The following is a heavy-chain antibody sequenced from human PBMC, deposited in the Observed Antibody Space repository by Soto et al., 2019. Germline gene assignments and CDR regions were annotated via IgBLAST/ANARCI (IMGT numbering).Heavy chain of an antibody. CDR2: ITGSGGST. J-gene: IGHJ6*02. CDR1: GFTFSSYA. D-gene: IGHD1-1*01. V-gene: IGHV3-23*01. Sequence: HPGGFLRLSCAASGFTFSSYAMSWVRQPPGNGLKWVSSITGSGGSTYYADSVKGRFTVSRDNSKNTLYLQMNSLRAEDTAVYYCAKAVGTTQAYYYYYGMDVWGQGTTVTVSS. CDR3: AKAVGTTQAYYYYYGMDV.